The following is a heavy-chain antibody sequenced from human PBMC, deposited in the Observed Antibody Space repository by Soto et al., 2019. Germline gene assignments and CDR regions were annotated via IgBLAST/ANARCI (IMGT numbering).Heavy chain of an antibody. V-gene: IGHV4-59*01. D-gene: IGHD5-18*01. CDR1: GGSISSYY. CDR3: ARTDTAMVIRGMDV. J-gene: IGHJ6*02. Sequence: SETLSLTCTVSGGSISSYYWSWIRQAPGKGLEWIGYIYYSGSTNYNPSLKSRVTISVDTSKNQFSLNLRSVTAADSAVYYCARTDTAMVIRGMDVWGQGTTVTVSS. CDR2: IYYSGST.